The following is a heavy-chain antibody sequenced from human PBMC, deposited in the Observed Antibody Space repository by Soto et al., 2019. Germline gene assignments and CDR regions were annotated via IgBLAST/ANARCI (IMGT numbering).Heavy chain of an antibody. CDR3: TKQIYGGNS. Sequence: EVQLVESGGGLVQPGESLKLSCVTSGFTFSASAMHWVRQVSGKGLEWIARIRSKANNYATAYTASVKGRFTSSRDDSENTVYLQMNSLKTEDTAIYYCTKQIYGGNSWGQGTLVTVSS. CDR2: IRSKANNYAT. CDR1: GFTFSASA. J-gene: IGHJ4*02. D-gene: IGHD2-21*01. V-gene: IGHV3-73*02.